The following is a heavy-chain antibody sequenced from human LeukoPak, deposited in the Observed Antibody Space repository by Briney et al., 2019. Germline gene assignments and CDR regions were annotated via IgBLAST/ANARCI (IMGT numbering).Heavy chain of an antibody. CDR3: ARFSPSFFDY. J-gene: IGHJ4*02. D-gene: IGHD2/OR15-2a*01. CDR1: GFTFSSFW. V-gene: IGHV3-7*01. CDR2: IKHDGREK. Sequence: GGSLRLSCAASGFTFSSFWMSWVRQAPGKGLEWVANIKHDGREKYYVDSVKGRFTISRDDARNSLYLQMSSLRAEDTAVYYCARFSPSFFDYWGQGILVTVSS.